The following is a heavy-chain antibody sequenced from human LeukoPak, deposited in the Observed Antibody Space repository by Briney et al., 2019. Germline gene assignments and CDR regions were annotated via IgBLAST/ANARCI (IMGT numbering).Heavy chain of an antibody. CDR3: ERVRVLYAPDFDY. Sequence: SETLSLTCTVSGGSISSYYWSWIRQPPGKGLEWIGYIYYSGSTNYNPSLKSRVTISVDTSKNQFSLKLSSVTAADTAVYYCERVRVLYAPDFDYWGQGTLVTVSS. V-gene: IGHV4-59*01. D-gene: IGHD2-8*02. CDR1: GGSISSYY. CDR2: IYYSGST. J-gene: IGHJ4*02.